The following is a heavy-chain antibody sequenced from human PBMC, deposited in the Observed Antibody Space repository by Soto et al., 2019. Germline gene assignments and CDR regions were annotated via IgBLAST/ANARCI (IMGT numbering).Heavy chain of an antibody. CDR2: IYSGGSK. CDR1: GFTVSSNY. J-gene: IGHJ6*02. Sequence: GSLRLSCAASGFTVSSNYMSWVRQAPGKGLEWVSVIYSGGSKYYADSVKGRITISRDNSKNTLYLQMNNLRAEDTAVYYCARDGDREYSSSWYGNYYYYGMDVWGQGTTVTVSS. CDR3: ARDGDREYSSSWYGNYYYYGMDV. D-gene: IGHD6-13*01. V-gene: IGHV3-53*01.